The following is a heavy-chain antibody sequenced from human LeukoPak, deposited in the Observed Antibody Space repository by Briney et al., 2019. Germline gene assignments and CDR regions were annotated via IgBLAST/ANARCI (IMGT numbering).Heavy chain of an antibody. CDR3: ARAEVTTLYYYYMDV. V-gene: IGHV4-59*01. CDR2: AYYSGST. D-gene: IGHD4-17*01. Sequence: SETLSLTCTVSGGSISSYYWSWTRQPPGKGLEWIGYAYYSGSTNYNPSLKSRVTISVDTSKNQFSLKLSSVTAADTAVYYCARAEVTTLYYYYMDVWGKGTTVTVSS. J-gene: IGHJ6*03. CDR1: GGSISSYY.